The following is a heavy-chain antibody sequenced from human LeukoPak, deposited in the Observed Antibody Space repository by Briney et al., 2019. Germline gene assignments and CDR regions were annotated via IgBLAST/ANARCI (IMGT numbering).Heavy chain of an antibody. Sequence: PGRSLRLYCAASGFTFSSYAMHWVRQAPGKGLEWVAVISYDGSKKYHADSVKGRFTISRDNSNKKQYLEMDSLRADDTTVYYCARGGDFWSGYKTHEYGLDVWGQGTTVTVSS. CDR2: ISYDGSKK. V-gene: IGHV3-30-3*01. J-gene: IGHJ6*02. D-gene: IGHD3-3*01. CDR1: GFTFSSYA. CDR3: ARGGDFWSGYKTHEYGLDV.